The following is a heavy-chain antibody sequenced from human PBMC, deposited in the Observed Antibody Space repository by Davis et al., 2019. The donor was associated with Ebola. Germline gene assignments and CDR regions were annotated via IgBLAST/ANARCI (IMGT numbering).Heavy chain of an antibody. Sequence: PGGSLRLSCDASGFTSTNYAMNWVRQAPGKGLEWVSTLSGSGHITYYADSVKGRFTISRDDSKNTLYLQMNSLRAEDTAVYYCAKSRSFDWFSHFDCWGRGTLVTVSS. V-gene: IGHV3-23*01. D-gene: IGHD3-9*01. CDR3: AKSRSFDWFSHFDC. J-gene: IGHJ4*02. CDR1: GFTSTNYA. CDR2: LSGSGHIT.